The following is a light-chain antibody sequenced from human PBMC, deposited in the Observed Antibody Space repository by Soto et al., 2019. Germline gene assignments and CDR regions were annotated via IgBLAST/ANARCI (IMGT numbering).Light chain of an antibody. CDR3: SSYTSSSTLGV. Sequence: QSALTQPASVSGSPGQSITISCTGTSSDIGVYNYVSWYQQHPGKAPKLVICEVSNRPSGVSSRFSGSKSGNTASLTISGLRAEDEADYYCSSYTSSSTLGVFGTGTKVTVL. V-gene: IGLV2-14*01. CDR2: EVS. CDR1: SSDIGVYNY. J-gene: IGLJ1*01.